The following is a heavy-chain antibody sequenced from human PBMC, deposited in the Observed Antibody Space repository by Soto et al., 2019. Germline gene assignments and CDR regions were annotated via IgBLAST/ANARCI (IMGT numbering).Heavy chain of an antibody. J-gene: IGHJ4*02. V-gene: IGHV4-39*01. CDR1: GGSISSSSYY. D-gene: IGHD3-9*01. CDR3: ARRIKRSYDILTGYPYFDY. Sequence: SETLSLTCTVSGGSISSSSYYWGWIRQPPGKGLEWIGSIYYSGSTYYNPSLKSRVTISVDTSKNQFSLKLSSVTAADTAVYYCARRIKRSYDILTGYPYFDYWGQGTLVTVSS. CDR2: IYYSGST.